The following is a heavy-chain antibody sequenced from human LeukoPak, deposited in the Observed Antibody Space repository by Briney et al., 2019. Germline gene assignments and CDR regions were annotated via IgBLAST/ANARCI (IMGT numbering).Heavy chain of an antibody. CDR2: ISYDGSNK. CDR3: AREPPHSGSDAFDI. V-gene: IGHV3-30*04. CDR1: GFTFSSYA. J-gene: IGHJ3*02. Sequence: PGGSLRLSCAASGFTFSSYAMSWVRQAPGKGLEWVAVISYDGSNKYYADSVKGRFTISRDNSKNTLYLQRNSLRAEDTAVYYCAREPPHSGSDAFDIWGQGTMVTVSS. D-gene: IGHD1-26*01.